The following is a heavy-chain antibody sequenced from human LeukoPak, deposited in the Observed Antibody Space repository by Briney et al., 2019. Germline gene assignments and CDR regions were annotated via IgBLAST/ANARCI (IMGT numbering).Heavy chain of an antibody. V-gene: IGHV1-18*01. CDR1: GYTFTSYG. CDR2: ISAYNGNT. D-gene: IGHD3-10*01. Sequence: ASVKVSCKASGYTFTSYGISWVRQAPGQGLEWMGWISAYNGNTNYAQKLQGRVTMTTDTSTSTAYMELRSLRSDDTAVYYCARDPTTMVRGVGGYWGQGTLVTVSS. CDR3: ARDPTTMVRGVGGY. J-gene: IGHJ4*02.